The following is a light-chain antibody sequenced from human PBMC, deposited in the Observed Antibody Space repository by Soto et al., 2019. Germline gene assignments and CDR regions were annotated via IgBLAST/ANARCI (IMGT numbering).Light chain of an antibody. J-gene: IGLJ3*02. CDR3: GTWDNSLSVVV. CDR1: SSNIGNNY. V-gene: IGLV1-51*01. Sequence: QSVLTQPPSVSAAPGQKVTISCSGSSSNIGNNYVSWYQQLPGTAPKLLIYDNNKRPSGIPDRFSASKSGTSATLGITGLQTWDEADYYCGTWDNSLSVVVFGGGTKVTVL. CDR2: DNN.